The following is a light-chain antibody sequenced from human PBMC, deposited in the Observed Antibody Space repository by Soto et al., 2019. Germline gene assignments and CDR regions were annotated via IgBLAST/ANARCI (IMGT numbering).Light chain of an antibody. CDR1: QSVSSN. Sequence: DIVLTQSPGTLSLSPGERATLSCRASQSVSSNHLAWYQQKPCQAPRLLIYDVSTRATGVPARFSGSGSGTDFTLTISSLQSEDFAVYYCQHYNYWPYTFGQGPRWIS. CDR3: QHYNYWPYT. J-gene: IGKJ2*01. CDR2: DVS. V-gene: IGKV3-15*01.